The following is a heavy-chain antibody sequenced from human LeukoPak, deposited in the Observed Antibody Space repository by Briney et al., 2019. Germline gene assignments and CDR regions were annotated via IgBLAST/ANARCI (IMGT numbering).Heavy chain of an antibody. CDR3: ARDPSRGYSYGYADY. Sequence: GGSLRLSCAASGFSFSTYWMNWVRQPPGKGLEWVANIMRDGSEKYYVDSVKGRFTISRDNAKNSLYLQMNSLRAEDTAVYCCARDPSRGYSYGYADYWGQGSLVTVSS. J-gene: IGHJ4*02. CDR1: GFSFSTYW. V-gene: IGHV3-7*01. CDR2: IMRDGSEK. D-gene: IGHD5-18*01.